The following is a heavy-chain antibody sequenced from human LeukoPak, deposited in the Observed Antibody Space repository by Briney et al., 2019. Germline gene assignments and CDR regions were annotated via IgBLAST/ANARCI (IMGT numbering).Heavy chain of an antibody. D-gene: IGHD6-19*01. CDR1: GGSIRSYY. CDR3: ARHWQGRQWLVPDYYHGMDV. Sequence: SETLSLTCTVSGGSIRSYYWSWVRQPPGKGLEWIGYMDYSGSTNYNPSLKSRVTISIDTSKNQFSLKLSSVTAADTAVYYCARHWQGRQWLVPDYYHGMDVWGQGTTVTVSS. J-gene: IGHJ6*02. V-gene: IGHV4-59*08. CDR2: MDYSGST.